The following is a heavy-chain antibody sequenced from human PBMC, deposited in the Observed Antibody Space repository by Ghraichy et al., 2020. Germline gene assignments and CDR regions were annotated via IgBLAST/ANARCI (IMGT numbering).Heavy chain of an antibody. CDR2: IRYDGSNK. V-gene: IGHV3-30*02. J-gene: IGHJ4*02. CDR1: GFTFSSYG. Sequence: GALRLSCAASGFTFSSYGMHWVRQAPGKGLEWVAFIRYDGSNKYYADSVKGRFTISRDNSKNTLYLQMNSLRAEDTAVYYCAKDRWSSGLVDYWGQGTLVTVSS. D-gene: IGHD6-19*01. CDR3: AKDRWSSGLVDY.